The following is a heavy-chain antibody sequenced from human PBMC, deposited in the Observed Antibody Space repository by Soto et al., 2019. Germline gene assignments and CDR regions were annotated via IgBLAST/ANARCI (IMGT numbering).Heavy chain of an antibody. V-gene: IGHV4-31*03. CDR3: ARERTWFGELLYGMDV. CDR1: GGSISSGGYY. D-gene: IGHD3-10*01. J-gene: IGHJ6*02. Sequence: SETLSLTCTVSGGSISSGGYYWSWIRQHPVNGLEWIGYFYYSGSSYYNPSLKSRVTISVDTSKNQFSLKLSSVTAADTAVYYCARERTWFGELLYGMDVWGQGTTVTSP. CDR2: FYYSGSS.